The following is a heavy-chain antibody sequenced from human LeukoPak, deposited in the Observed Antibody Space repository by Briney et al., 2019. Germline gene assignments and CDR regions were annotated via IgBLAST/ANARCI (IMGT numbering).Heavy chain of an antibody. D-gene: IGHD5-12*01. CDR3: ARARSGYYFDY. Sequence: GGSLRLSCAASGFTFSDYDMNWVRQAPGKGLEWVSSISSGGSTIYYADSVKGRFTISRDNAKNSLYLQMSSLRDGDTAVYYCARARSGYYFDYWGQGTLVTVSS. V-gene: IGHV3-48*02. CDR2: ISSGGSTI. J-gene: IGHJ4*02. CDR1: GFTFSDYD.